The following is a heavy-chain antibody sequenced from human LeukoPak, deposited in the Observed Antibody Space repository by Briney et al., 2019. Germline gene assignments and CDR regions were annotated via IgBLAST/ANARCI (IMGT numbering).Heavy chain of an antibody. Sequence: SETLSLTCTVSGGSISSYYWSWIRQPAGKGLEWIGRIYTSGSTNYNPSLKSRVTMSVDTSKNQFSLKLSSVTAADTAVYYCARMQAPQQWLVLGGAFDIWGQGTMVTVSS. J-gene: IGHJ3*02. CDR2: IYTSGST. CDR1: GGSISSYY. V-gene: IGHV4-4*07. D-gene: IGHD6-19*01. CDR3: ARMQAPQQWLVLGGAFDI.